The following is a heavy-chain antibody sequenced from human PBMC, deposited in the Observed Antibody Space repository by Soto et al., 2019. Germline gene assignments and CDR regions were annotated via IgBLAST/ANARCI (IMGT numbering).Heavy chain of an antibody. D-gene: IGHD3-22*01. Sequence: PGGSLRLSCAASGFTFSSYGMHWVRQAPGKGLEWVAVIWYDGSNKYYADSVKGRFTISRDNSKNTLYLQMNSLRAEDTAVYYCARECRDPGVSGYYYYFDYWGQGTLVTVSS. CDR2: IWYDGSNK. CDR1: GFTFSSYG. V-gene: IGHV3-33*01. CDR3: ARECRDPGVSGYYYYFDY. J-gene: IGHJ4*02.